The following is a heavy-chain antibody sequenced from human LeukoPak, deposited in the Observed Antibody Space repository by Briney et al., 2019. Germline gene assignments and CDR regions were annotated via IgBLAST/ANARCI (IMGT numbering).Heavy chain of an antibody. CDR2: INHSGST. D-gene: IGHD2-2*01. J-gene: IGHJ4*02. CDR1: GGSFSGYY. V-gene: IGHV4-34*01. Sequence: PSETLSLTCAVYGGSFSGYYWSWIRQPPGKGLEWIGEINHSGSTNYNPSLKSRVTISVDTSKNQFPLKLSSVTAADTAVYYCARGYCSSTSCYPFDYWGQGTLVTVSS. CDR3: ARGYCSSTSCYPFDY.